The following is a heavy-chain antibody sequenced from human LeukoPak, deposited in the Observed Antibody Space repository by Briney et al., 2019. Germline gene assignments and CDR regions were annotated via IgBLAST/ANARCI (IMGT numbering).Heavy chain of an antibody. V-gene: IGHV1-18*01. CDR2: FSGYTGKT. D-gene: IGHD4-23*01. Sequence: GASVKVSCKASGYTFATYGISWVRQAPGQGLEWMGWFSGYTGKTNSAQILQGRVTMTTDTSTSTAYMELRSLRSDDTAVYYCARDPGVSGGPYYFDYWGQGTLVTVSS. J-gene: IGHJ4*02. CDR3: ARDPGVSGGPYYFDY. CDR1: GYTFATYG.